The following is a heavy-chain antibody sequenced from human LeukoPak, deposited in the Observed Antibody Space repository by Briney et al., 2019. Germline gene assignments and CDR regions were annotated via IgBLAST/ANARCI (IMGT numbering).Heavy chain of an antibody. Sequence: GASVKVSFKASGFTFTISAMQWVRQARGQRLEWIGWIVVGSGSTSYAQKFQGRVTMTRDTSISTAYMELSRLRSDDTAVYYCARDPVGERGAFDIWGQGTMVTVSS. CDR3: ARDPVGERGAFDI. CDR2: IVVGSGST. J-gene: IGHJ3*02. D-gene: IGHD1-26*01. CDR1: GFTFTISA. V-gene: IGHV1-58*02.